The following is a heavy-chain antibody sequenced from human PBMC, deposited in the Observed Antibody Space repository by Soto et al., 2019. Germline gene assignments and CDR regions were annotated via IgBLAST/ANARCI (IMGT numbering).Heavy chain of an antibody. CDR1: GDSMAYSD. J-gene: IGHJ6*03. Sequence: LEPLSHTYTVYGDSMAYSDWSWISLLQGKGLEWVGYIYYSGSTSYNPSLRRRVIMSVDTSKRQFSLQLKSVTAADTAIYYCARTVLGPYILADQIVDYYYYMDVWGQGTTVTVSS. D-gene: IGHD3-9*01. V-gene: IGHV4-59*08. CDR3: ARTVLGPYILADQIVDYYYYMDV. CDR2: IYYSGST.